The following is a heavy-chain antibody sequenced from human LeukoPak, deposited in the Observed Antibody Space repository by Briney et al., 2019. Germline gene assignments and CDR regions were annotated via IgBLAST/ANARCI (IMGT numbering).Heavy chain of an antibody. D-gene: IGHD3-22*01. CDR3: ARVGVGYFDSSGYYRPDAFDI. Sequence: SETLSLTCTVSGGSISSSSYYWGWIRQPPGKGLEWIGYIYYSGSTNYNPSLKSRVTISVDTSKNQFSLKLSSVTAADTAVYYCARVGVGYFDSSGYYRPDAFDIWGQGTMVTVSS. J-gene: IGHJ3*02. CDR2: IYYSGST. CDR1: GGSISSSSYY. V-gene: IGHV4-61*05.